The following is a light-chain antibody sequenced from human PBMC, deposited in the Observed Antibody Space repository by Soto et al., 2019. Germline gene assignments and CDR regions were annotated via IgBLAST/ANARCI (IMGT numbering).Light chain of an antibody. CDR1: QSVSSSY. V-gene: IGKV3-20*01. J-gene: IGKJ1*01. CDR2: GAS. CDR3: QQYNNWPRT. Sequence: EIVLTQSPGTLSLSPGERATLSCRASQSVSSSYLAWYQQKPGQAPRVLIYGASSRATGIPDRFSGSGFGTEFTLTISSLQSEDFAVYYCQQYNNWPRTFGQGTKVDIK.